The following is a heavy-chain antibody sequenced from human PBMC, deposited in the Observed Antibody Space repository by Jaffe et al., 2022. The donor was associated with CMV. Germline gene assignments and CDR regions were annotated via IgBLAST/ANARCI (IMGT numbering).Heavy chain of an antibody. D-gene: IGHD3-10*01. J-gene: IGHJ6*02. CDR2: ISSSGSTI. V-gene: IGHV3-48*03. CDR3: ARSGSFGITMVRGVMGTGDCCSPYYYYGMDV. CDR1: GFTFSSYE. Sequence: EVQLVESGGGLVQPGGSLRLSCAASGFTFSSYEMNWVRQAPGKGLEWVSYISSSGSTIYYADSVKGRFTISRDNAKNSLYLQMNSLRDEDTAVYYCARSGSFGITMVRGVMGTGDCCSPYYYYGMDVWGQGTTVTVSS.